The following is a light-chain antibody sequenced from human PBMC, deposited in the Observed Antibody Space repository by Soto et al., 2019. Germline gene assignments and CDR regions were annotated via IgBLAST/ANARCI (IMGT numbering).Light chain of an antibody. Sequence: MNKSPSALSASEGDRVTITCRASQSISSWLAWYQQKPGKAPRLLIYNASSLESGVPSRFSGSGSGTEFTLTISSLQPEDFAPYYCHQYGCYPRTFGQGTKVDIK. CDR1: QSISSW. CDR3: HQYGCYPRT. V-gene: IGKV1-5*03. J-gene: IGKJ1*01. CDR2: NAS.